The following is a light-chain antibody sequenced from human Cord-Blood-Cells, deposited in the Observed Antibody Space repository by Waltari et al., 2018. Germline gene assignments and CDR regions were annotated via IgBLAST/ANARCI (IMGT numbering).Light chain of an antibody. CDR2: SAS. J-gene: IGKJ4*01. CDR3: QQYGSSPLT. V-gene: IGKV3-20*01. CDR1: QCVSSSY. Sequence: EIVLTQSPGTLSLSPRESATLSCRACQCVSSSYLAWYQQKPGQAPRLLIYSASSRATGIPDRFSGSGYGTDFTLTISRLEPEDFAVYYCQQYGSSPLTFGGGTKVEIK.